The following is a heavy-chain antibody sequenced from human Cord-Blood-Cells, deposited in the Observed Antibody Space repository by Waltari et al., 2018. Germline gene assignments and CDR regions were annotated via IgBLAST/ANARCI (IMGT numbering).Heavy chain of an antibody. CDR3: AREGTVRLQQLRVYYYYGMDV. CDR2: ISAYHGKT. V-gene: IGHV1-18*01. CDR1: GSTFTSYG. J-gene: IGHJ6*02. D-gene: IGHD6-13*01. Sequence: QVQLVQSGAEVKKPGASVKVSCKASGSTFTSYGISWVRQAPGQGIEWMGWISAYHGKTNDAQKLQGRVTMTTDTSTSTAYMELRSLRSDDTAVYYCAREGTVRLQQLRVYYYYGMDVWGQGTTVTVSS.